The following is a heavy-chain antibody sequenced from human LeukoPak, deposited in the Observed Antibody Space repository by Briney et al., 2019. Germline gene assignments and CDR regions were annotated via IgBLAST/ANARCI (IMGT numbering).Heavy chain of an antibody. Sequence: GGSLRLSCAASGFTFSSYGMSWVRQAPGKGLEWVSALSGSATTAFYADSVKGRFTISRDNSKNTLFLQMNSLRAEDTAVYYCAKAVYDTSGHYYYYFDYWGQGTLVTVSS. CDR3: AKAVYDTSGHYYYYFDY. CDR1: GFTFSSYG. D-gene: IGHD3-22*01. J-gene: IGHJ4*02. V-gene: IGHV3-23*01. CDR2: LSGSATTA.